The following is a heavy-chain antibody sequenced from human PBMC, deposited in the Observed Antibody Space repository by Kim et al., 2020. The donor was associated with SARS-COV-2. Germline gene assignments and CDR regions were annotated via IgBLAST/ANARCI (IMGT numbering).Heavy chain of an antibody. J-gene: IGHJ6*02. V-gene: IGHV4-31*03. CDR3: ARVRFTGTTGYYYYYGMDV. CDR2: IYYSGST. D-gene: IGHD1-1*01. CDR1: GGSISSGGYY. Sequence: SETLSLTCTVSGGSISSGGYYWSWIRQHPGKGLEWIGYIYYSGSTYYNPSLKSRVTISVDTSKNQFSLKLSSVTAADTAVYYCARVRFTGTTGYYYYYGMDVWGQGTTVTVSS.